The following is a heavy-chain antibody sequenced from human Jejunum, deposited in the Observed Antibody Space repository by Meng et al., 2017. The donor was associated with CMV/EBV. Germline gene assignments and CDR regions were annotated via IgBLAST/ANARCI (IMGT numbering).Heavy chain of an antibody. CDR2: ISAYNGNT. Sequence: QGQLVQAGGEGKEPGASLKVSCKASGYTFTNYGITWVRQAPGQGLEWMGWISAYNGNTNYAQTLQGRVTMTTDTSTSTAYMELRSLRSDDTAVYYCARVEVGITSGDYWGQGTLVTVSS. J-gene: IGHJ4*02. CDR3: ARVEVGITSGDY. D-gene: IGHD1-26*01. V-gene: IGHV1-18*01. CDR1: GYTFTNYG.